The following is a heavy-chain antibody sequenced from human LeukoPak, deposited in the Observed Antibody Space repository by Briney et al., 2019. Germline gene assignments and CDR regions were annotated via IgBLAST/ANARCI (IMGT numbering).Heavy chain of an antibody. D-gene: IGHD6-6*01. Sequence: SETLSLTCAVYGGSFSGYYWSWIRQPPGKGLEWIGEINHSGSTNYNPSLKSRVTISVDTSKNQFSLKLSSVTAADTAVYYCARHDAARIGYYFDYWGQGTLVTVSS. CDR1: GGSFSGYY. V-gene: IGHV4-34*01. CDR3: ARHDAARIGYYFDY. CDR2: INHSGST. J-gene: IGHJ4*02.